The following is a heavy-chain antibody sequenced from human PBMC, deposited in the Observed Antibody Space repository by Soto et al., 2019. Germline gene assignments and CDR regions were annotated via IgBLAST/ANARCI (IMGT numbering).Heavy chain of an antibody. CDR1: GFSFSNYN. CDR2: ISSDNITK. V-gene: IGHV3-48*02. J-gene: IGHJ3*01. Sequence: GGSLRLSCVASGFSFSNYNMNWVRQAPGKGLEWLSYISSDNITKYYADSVRGRFTISRDSAKNSLYLQMNSLRDEDTAVYFCARNVDLWGQGTMVTVSS. CDR3: ARNVDL. D-gene: IGHD2-21*01.